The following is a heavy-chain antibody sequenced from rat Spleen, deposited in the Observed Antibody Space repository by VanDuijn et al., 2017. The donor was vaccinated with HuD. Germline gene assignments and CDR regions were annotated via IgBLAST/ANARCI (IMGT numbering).Heavy chain of an antibody. D-gene: IGHD1-12*02. CDR3: ARSDGTHYYLPFAD. Sequence: EVQVQESGPGLVKPSQSLSLTCSVTGHSITSTYRWNWIRKFPGNKLEWMGYINSAGSTNYKPSLKSRIPISRDASKNQFFLQVDSVTTEDTATYYCARSDGTHYYLPFADWGQGTLVTVSS. CDR1: GHSITSTYR. V-gene: IGHV3-3*01. J-gene: IGHJ3*01. CDR2: INSAGST.